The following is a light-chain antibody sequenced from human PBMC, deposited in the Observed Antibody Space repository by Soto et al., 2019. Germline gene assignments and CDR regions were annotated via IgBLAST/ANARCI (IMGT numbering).Light chain of an antibody. CDR1: QRVSSSY. Sequence: EILLTQSPGTLSLSPGERATLSCRASQRVSSSYLAWYQQKPGQAPRLLIYGASSRAAGIPDRFSGSGSGTEFTLTISSLQHDDFATYYCQQYNSYRGTFGQGTKVDIK. CDR3: QQYNSYRGT. V-gene: IGKV3-20*01. CDR2: GAS. J-gene: IGKJ1*01.